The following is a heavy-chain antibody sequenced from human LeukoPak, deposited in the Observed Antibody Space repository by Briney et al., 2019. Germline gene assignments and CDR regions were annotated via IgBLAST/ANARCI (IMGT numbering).Heavy chain of an antibody. D-gene: IGHD5-12*01. Sequence: ASVKVSCKASGGTFSRYAISWVRQAPGQGLEWMGGIIPIFGTANYAQKFQGRVTITADESTSTAYMELSSLRSEDTAVYYCARGYSGYDLRYWGQGTLVTVSS. J-gene: IGHJ4*02. CDR2: IIPIFGTA. CDR3: ARGYSGYDLRY. V-gene: IGHV1-69*13. CDR1: GGTFSRYA.